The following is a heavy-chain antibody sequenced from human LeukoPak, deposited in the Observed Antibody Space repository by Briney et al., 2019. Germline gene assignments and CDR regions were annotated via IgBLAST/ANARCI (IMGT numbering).Heavy chain of an antibody. Sequence: GGSLRLSCAASGFTFSSYGMHWVRQAPGKGLEWVAFIRYDGSNKYYADSVKGRFTISRDNSKDTLYLQMNSLRAEDTAVYYCAKDHGYFDWLGSYYFDYWGQGTLVTVSS. CDR1: GFTFSSYG. V-gene: IGHV3-30*02. CDR3: AKDHGYFDWLGSYYFDY. CDR2: IRYDGSNK. D-gene: IGHD3-9*01. J-gene: IGHJ4*02.